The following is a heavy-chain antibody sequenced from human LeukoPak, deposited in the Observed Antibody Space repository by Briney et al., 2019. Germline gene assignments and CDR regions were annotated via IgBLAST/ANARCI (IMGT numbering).Heavy chain of an antibody. J-gene: IGHJ4*02. CDR3: AKTRPLDSSSWSHGDY. CDR2: ISGSGDST. V-gene: IGHV3-23*01. D-gene: IGHD6-13*01. Sequence: GGSLRLSCAASGFTFSDYAMSWVRQAPGKGLEWVSAISGSGDSTYYGDSVKGRFTISRDNSKNTLYLQMNSLRAEDTAVYYCAKTRPLDSSSWSHGDYWGQGTLVTVSS. CDR1: GFTFSDYA.